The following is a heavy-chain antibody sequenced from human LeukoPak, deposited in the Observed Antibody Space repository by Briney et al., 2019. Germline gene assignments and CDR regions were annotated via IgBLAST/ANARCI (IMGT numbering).Heavy chain of an antibody. D-gene: IGHD3-3*01. CDR3: AKSPLRTRILLDY. CDR1: GYSFTSYW. Sequence: GESLKISCKGSGYSFTSYWIAWVRQMPGKGLEWMGIIYPGDSDTRYSPSFQGQVTFSADKSITTAYLQWSSLKASDTAMYYCAKSPLRTRILLDYWGQGTLVTVPS. CDR2: IYPGDSDT. J-gene: IGHJ4*02. V-gene: IGHV5-51*01.